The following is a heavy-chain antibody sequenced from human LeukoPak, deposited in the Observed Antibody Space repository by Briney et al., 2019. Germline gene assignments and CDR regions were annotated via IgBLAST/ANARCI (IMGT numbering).Heavy chain of an antibody. CDR3: ARVTGYTIEDYFDY. CDR2: IYYSGST. J-gene: IGHJ4*02. V-gene: IGHV4-59*01. Sequence: SETLSLTCAVYGGSFSSYYWSWIRQPPGKGLEWIGYIYYSGSTNYNPSLKSRVTISVKTSKNQFSLKLRSVTAADTAVYYCARVTGYTIEDYFDYWGQGTLVTVSS. CDR1: GGSFSSYY. D-gene: IGHD3-9*01.